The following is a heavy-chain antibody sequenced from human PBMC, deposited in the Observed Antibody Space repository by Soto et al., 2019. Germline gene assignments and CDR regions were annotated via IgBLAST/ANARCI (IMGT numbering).Heavy chain of an antibody. V-gene: IGHV1-2*04. CDR1: GYSFTGYY. CDR3: ARFSYYDSSGPFDY. Sequence: ASVKVSFKASGYSFTGYYMHWVRQAPGQGLEWMGWINPNSGGTNYAQKFQGWVTMTRDTSISTAYMELSRLRSDDTAVYYCARFSYYDSSGPFDYWGQGTLVTVSS. D-gene: IGHD3-22*01. J-gene: IGHJ4*02. CDR2: INPNSGGT.